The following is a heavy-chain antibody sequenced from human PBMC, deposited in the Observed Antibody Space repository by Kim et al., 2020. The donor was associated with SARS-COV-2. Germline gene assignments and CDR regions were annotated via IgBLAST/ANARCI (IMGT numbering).Heavy chain of an antibody. CDR3: ARGGGSYPGAFDI. Sequence: GGSLRLSCAASGFTFSSYSMNWVRQAPGKGLEWVSYISSSSSTIYYADSVKGRFTISRDNAKNSLYLQMNSLRAEDTAVYYCARGGGSYPGAFDIWGQGTMVTVSS. CDR1: GFTFSSYS. J-gene: IGHJ3*02. D-gene: IGHD1-26*01. V-gene: IGHV3-48*04. CDR2: ISSSSSTI.